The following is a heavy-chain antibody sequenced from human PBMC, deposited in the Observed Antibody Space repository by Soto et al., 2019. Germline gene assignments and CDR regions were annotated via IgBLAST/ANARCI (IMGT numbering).Heavy chain of an antibody. D-gene: IGHD6-19*01. CDR3: ARDVGIAVAGPMFDP. V-gene: IGHV1-18*01. J-gene: IGHJ5*02. Sequence: GASVKVSCKASGYTFTSYGISWVRQAPGQGLEWMGWISAYNGNTNYAQKLQGRVTMTTDTSTSTAYMELRSLRSDDTAVYYCARDVGIAVAGPMFDPWGQGTLVTVSS. CDR2: ISAYNGNT. CDR1: GYTFTSYG.